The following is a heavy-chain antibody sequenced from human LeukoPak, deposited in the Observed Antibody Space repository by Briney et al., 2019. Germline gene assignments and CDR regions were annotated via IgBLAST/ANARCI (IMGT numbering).Heavy chain of an antibody. J-gene: IGHJ6*02. D-gene: IGHD6-13*01. CDR2: IYSGGST. V-gene: IGHV3-53*01. CDR1: GGSISSSSYY. CDR3: ARGYSSSWYDYYYYGMDV. Sequence: ETLSLTCTVSGGSISSSSYYWGWIRQAPGKGLEWVSVIYSGGSTYYADSVKGRFTISRDNSKNTLYLQMNSLRAEDTAVYYCARGYSSSWYDYYYYGMDVWGQGTTVTVSS.